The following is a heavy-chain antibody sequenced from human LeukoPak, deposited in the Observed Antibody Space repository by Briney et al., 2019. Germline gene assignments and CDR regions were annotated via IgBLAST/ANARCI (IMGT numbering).Heavy chain of an antibody. CDR1: GFTFSTYW. CDR3: ARDKIVGATHFDY. Sequence: PGGSLRLSCAASGFTFSTYWMSWVRQAPGKGLEWVANIQQDGSEKYHVDSVKGRFTISRDNAKNSLYLQMNSLRAEDTAVYYCARDKIVGATHFDYWGQGTLVTVSS. CDR2: IQQDGSEK. J-gene: IGHJ4*02. V-gene: IGHV3-7*01. D-gene: IGHD1-26*01.